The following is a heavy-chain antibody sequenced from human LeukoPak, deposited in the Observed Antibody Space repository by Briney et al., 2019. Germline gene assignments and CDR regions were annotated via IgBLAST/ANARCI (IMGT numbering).Heavy chain of an antibody. Sequence: PSETLSLTCTVSGGSLNSDYWTWIRRPPGKGLEYIGYIHYTGSTYCNPSLKSRVIISVDTSKNQFSLKVSSVTAADTAVYYCARLPRGAFDIWGQGTMVTVSS. CDR3: ARLPRGAFDI. V-gene: IGHV4-59*01. D-gene: IGHD5-12*01. CDR2: IHYTGST. CDR1: GGSLNSDY. J-gene: IGHJ3*02.